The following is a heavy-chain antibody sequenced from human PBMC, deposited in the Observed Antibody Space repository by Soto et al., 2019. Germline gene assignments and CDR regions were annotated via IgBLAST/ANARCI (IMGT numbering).Heavy chain of an antibody. CDR3: AREVIPLTTDWYFDL. D-gene: IGHD4-17*01. Sequence: QVQLQESGPGLVRPSETLSLTCTVSGGSISGGGYYWSWIRQPPGKGLEWIGYIYASGSTYYNPSLKSRVTTSVDTSNNQFSLRLTSVTAADSAVYYCAREVIPLTTDWYFDLWGRGTLVTVSP. CDR1: GGSISGGGYY. CDR2: IYASGST. J-gene: IGHJ2*01. V-gene: IGHV4-30-4*01.